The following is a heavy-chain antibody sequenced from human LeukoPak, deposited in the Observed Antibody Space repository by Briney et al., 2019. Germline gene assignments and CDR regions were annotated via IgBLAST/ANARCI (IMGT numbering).Heavy chain of an antibody. CDR3: ARDYEDSSGNYYMDV. D-gene: IGHD3-22*01. V-gene: IGHV3-53*01. CDR1: GFTVSSNY. Sequence: GGSLRLSCAASGFTVSSNYMSWVRQAPGKGLEWVSVIYSGGSTYYADSVKGRFTISRDNSKNTLYLQMNSLRAEDTAVYYCARDYEDSSGNYYMDVWGKGTTVTVSS. CDR2: IYSGGST. J-gene: IGHJ6*03.